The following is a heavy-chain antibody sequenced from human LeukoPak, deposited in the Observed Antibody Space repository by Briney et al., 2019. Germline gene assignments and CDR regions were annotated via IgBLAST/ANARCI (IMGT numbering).Heavy chain of an antibody. CDR3: ARGYSGYLNPYYYMDV. CDR1: GYTFTGYY. V-gene: IGHV1-2*02. CDR2: INPNSGGT. Sequence: ASAKVSCKASGYTFTGYYTHWVRQAPGQGLEWMGWINPNSGGTNYAQKFQGRVTMTRDTSISTAYMELSRLRSDDTAVYYCARGYSGYLNPYYYMDVWGKGTTVTVSS. D-gene: IGHD5-12*01. J-gene: IGHJ6*03.